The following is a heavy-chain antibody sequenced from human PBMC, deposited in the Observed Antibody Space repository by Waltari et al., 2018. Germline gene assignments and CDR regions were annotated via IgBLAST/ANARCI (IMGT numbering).Heavy chain of an antibody. J-gene: IGHJ3*02. CDR2: IYSGGST. CDR1: GFTVSSHY. V-gene: IGHV3-53*02. D-gene: IGHD6-19*01. Sequence: EVQLVETGGGLIQPGGSLSLSCAASGFTVSSHYMSWVRQAPGKGLEWVSVIYSGGSTYYADSVKGRFTISRDNSKNTLYLQMNSLRAEDTAVYYCARDRYMAGSFDIWGQGTMVTVSS. CDR3: ARDRYMAGSFDI.